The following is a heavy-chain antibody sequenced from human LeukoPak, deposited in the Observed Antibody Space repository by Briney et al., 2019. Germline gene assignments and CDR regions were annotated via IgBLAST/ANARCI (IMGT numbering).Heavy chain of an antibody. D-gene: IGHD2-2*01. CDR2: ISYDGSNK. Sequence: PGRSLRLSCAASGFTFSSYGMHWVRQAPGKGLEWVAVISYDGSNKYYADSVKGRFTISRDNSKNTLYLQMNSLRAEDTAVYYCAKSQHIVVVPAALDYWGQGTLATVSS. CDR1: GFTFSSYG. J-gene: IGHJ4*02. CDR3: AKSQHIVVVPAALDY. V-gene: IGHV3-30*18.